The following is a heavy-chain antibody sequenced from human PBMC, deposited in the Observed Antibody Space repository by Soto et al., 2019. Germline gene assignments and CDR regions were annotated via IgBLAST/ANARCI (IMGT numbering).Heavy chain of an antibody. CDR3: ARFPSRAHYFAMDV. J-gene: IGHJ6*02. CDR1: GGSINSGGYY. V-gene: IGHV4-31*03. Sequence: PSETLSLTCTVSGGSINSGGYYWTWIRQHPGRGLESIGYIYYSGDTYYNPSPKSRLSISLDTSKNQFSLKLTSVTAADTAIYYCARFPSRAHYFAMDVWGHGTAVTVSS. CDR2: IYYSGDT. D-gene: IGHD2-2*01.